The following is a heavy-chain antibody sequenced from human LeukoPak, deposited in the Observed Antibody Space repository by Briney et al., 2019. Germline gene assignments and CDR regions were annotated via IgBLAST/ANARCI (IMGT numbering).Heavy chain of an antibody. Sequence: PGGSLRLSCAASGFTFSGSAMHWVRQASGKGLEWVGRIRSKANSYATAYAASVKGRFTISRDDSKNTAYLQMNSLKTEDTAVYYCPLHSRIAAAAGYYYYGMDVWGQGTTVTVSS. V-gene: IGHV3-73*01. D-gene: IGHD6-13*01. CDR1: GFTFSGSA. J-gene: IGHJ6*02. CDR2: IRSKANSYAT. CDR3: PLHSRIAAAAGYYYYGMDV.